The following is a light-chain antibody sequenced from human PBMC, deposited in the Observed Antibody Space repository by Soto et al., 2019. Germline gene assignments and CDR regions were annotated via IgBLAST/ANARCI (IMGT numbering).Light chain of an antibody. V-gene: IGKV1-9*01. CDR1: YDISSS. CDR3: QQLSHYPYT. J-gene: IGKJ2*01. Sequence: DIQLTQSPSFLSASVEDRVNISCRASYDISSSLAWYQQEPGKPPKLLIYDSSTLQTGVPSRFTGSGSGRKFTLTISGLQFGDFATYFCQQLSHYPYTFGQGTKLEI. CDR2: DSS.